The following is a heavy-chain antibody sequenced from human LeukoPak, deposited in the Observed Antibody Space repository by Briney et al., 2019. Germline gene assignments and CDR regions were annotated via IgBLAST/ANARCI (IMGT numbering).Heavy chain of an antibody. Sequence: PSETLSLTCTVSGGSISSYYWSWIRQPPGKGLEWIGYIYYSGSTNYNPSLKSRVTISVDTSKNQFSLKLSSVTAADTAVYYYARHSYDILTGYPPMYFDYWGQGTLVTVSS. D-gene: IGHD3-9*01. V-gene: IGHV4-59*08. CDR1: GGSISSYY. CDR2: IYYSGST. CDR3: ARHSYDILTGYPPMYFDY. J-gene: IGHJ4*02.